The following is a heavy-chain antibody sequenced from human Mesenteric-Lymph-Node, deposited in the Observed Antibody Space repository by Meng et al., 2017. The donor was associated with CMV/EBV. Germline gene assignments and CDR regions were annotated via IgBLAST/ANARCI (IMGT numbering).Heavy chain of an antibody. Sequence: QVKFAQWGQGLLKPAETLSVTCAVYGGSFSGYYWNWIRQSPEKGLEWIGEINHSGSTTYNPSFTSRIIISVDTSTNQISLNMSSVTAADTAVYYCARGSSYDILTGYFDYWGQGALVTVSS. CDR2: INHSGST. CDR1: GGSFSGYY. J-gene: IGHJ4*02. V-gene: IGHV4-34*02. D-gene: IGHD3-9*01. CDR3: ARGSSYDILTGYFDY.